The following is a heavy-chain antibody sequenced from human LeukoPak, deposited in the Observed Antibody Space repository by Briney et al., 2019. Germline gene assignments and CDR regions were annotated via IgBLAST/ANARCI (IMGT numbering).Heavy chain of an antibody. CDR1: GYTFTSYD. Sequence: ASVKVSCKASGYTFTSYDINWVRQATGQGLEWMGWMNPNSGNTGYAQKFQGRVTITRNTSISTAYMELSSLRSEDTAVYYCARGANYDFRSGYYPYYYYMDVWGKRTTVTVSS. CDR3: ARGANYDFRSGYYPYYYYMDV. J-gene: IGHJ6*03. D-gene: IGHD3-3*01. CDR2: MNPNSGNT. V-gene: IGHV1-8*03.